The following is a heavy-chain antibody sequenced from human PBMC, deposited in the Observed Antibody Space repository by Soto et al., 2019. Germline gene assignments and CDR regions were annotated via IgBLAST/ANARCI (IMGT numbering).Heavy chain of an antibody. D-gene: IGHD6-13*01. V-gene: IGHV3-30-3*01. CDR3: ARGFDSSSWYYFDY. Sequence: PGGSLRLSCAASGFTFSSYAMHWVRQAPGKGLEWVAVISYDGSNKYYADSVKGRFTISRDNSKNTLYLQMNSLRAEDTAVYYCARGFDSSSWYYFDYWGQGTLVTVSS. CDR1: GFTFSSYA. CDR2: ISYDGSNK. J-gene: IGHJ4*02.